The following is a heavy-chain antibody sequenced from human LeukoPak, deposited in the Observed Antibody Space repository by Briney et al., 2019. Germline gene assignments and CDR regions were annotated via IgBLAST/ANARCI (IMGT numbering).Heavy chain of an antibody. D-gene: IGHD3-22*01. Sequence: SETLSLTCTVSGGSISSYYWSWIRQPPGRGLEWIGYIYYSGSTNYNPSLKSRVTISVDTSKNQFSLKLSSVTAADTAVYYCARGKDYYDSSGYYFPTLDYWGQGTLVTVSS. J-gene: IGHJ4*02. CDR3: ARGKDYYDSSGYYFPTLDY. V-gene: IGHV4-59*01. CDR1: GGSISSYY. CDR2: IYYSGST.